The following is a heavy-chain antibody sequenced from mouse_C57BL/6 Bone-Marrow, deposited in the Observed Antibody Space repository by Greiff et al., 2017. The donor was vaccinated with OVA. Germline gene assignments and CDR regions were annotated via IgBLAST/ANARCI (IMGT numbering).Heavy chain of an antibody. Sequence: VQLQQPGAELVKPGASVKLSCKASGYTFTSYWMQWVKQRPGQGLEWIGEIDPSDSYTSYNQKFKGKATLTVDTSSSTAYMQLSSLTSEDSAVYYCARHYYGSSYEWYFDVWGTGTTVTVSS. CDR1: GYTFTSYW. CDR3: ARHYYGSSYEWYFDV. CDR2: IDPSDSYT. D-gene: IGHD1-1*01. V-gene: IGHV1-50*01. J-gene: IGHJ1*03.